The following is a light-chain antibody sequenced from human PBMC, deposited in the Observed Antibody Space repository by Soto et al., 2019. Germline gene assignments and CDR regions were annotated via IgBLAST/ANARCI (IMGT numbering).Light chain of an antibody. CDR2: DAS. J-gene: IGKJ1*01. Sequence: EIVLTQSPATLSLSPGERATLSCRASQSVSSYLAWYQQKPGQAPRLLIYDASNRATGIPARFSGSGSGTDFTLTISSLEPEDFAVYSCQQRSTWLRTFGQWTQVDI. CDR3: QQRSTWLRT. CDR1: QSVSSY. V-gene: IGKV3-11*01.